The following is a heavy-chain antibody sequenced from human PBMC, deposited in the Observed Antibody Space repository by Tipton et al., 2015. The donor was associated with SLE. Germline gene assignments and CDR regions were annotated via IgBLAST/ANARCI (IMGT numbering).Heavy chain of an antibody. Sequence: TLSLTCTVSGGSISSSSYYWGWIRQPPGKGLEWIGSIYYSGSTYYNPSLKSRVTISVDTSKNQLSLKLSSVTAADTAVYYCAREAVGSGFGAFDIWGQGTMVTVSS. J-gene: IGHJ3*02. CDR1: GGSISSSSYY. CDR2: IYYSGST. D-gene: IGHD3-3*01. CDR3: AREAVGSGFGAFDI. V-gene: IGHV4-39*07.